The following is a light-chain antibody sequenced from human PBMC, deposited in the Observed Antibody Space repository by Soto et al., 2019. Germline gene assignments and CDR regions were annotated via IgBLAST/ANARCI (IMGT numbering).Light chain of an antibody. V-gene: IGLV2-14*01. CDR3: SSYTNTSAYV. CDR1: SSDVGGYNY. Sequence: QSVLTQPASVSGSPGQSITISCTGTSSDVGGYNYVSWYQQHPGKAPKLMVYEVSNRPSGVSKRFSGSKSGNTASLTISGLQAEDEADFYCSSYTNTSAYVFGTGTKVTVL. CDR2: EVS. J-gene: IGLJ1*01.